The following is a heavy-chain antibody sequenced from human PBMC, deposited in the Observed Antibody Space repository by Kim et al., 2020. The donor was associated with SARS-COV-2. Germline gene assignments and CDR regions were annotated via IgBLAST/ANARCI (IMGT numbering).Heavy chain of an antibody. CDR3: TCDLGDYCGVDGYSGV. CDR1: GFIFNNAW. J-gene: IGHJ6*02. V-gene: IGHV3-15*07. CDR2: IRSKANGGTT. D-gene: IGHD2-21*02. Sequence: GGSLRLSCAASGFIFNNAWMNWVRQAPGKGLEWVGSIRSKANGGTTDYAAPVKGIFTIAREDSKNTLYLQMNSLETEDTALYYCTCDLGDYCGVDGYSGVWGQGTTVTVSS.